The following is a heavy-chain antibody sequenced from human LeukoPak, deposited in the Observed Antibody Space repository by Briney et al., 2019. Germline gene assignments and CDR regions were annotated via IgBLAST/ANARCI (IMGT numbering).Heavy chain of an antibody. D-gene: IGHD4-17*01. CDR3: AKDRHDYGDYAFDS. CDR1: GFTFSSYA. V-gene: IGHV3-23*05. J-gene: IGHJ4*02. Sequence: GGSLRLSCAASGFTFSSYAMSWVRQAPGKGPEWVAAIWRTGDWTHYVDSVKGRFTISRDNSKNTLYLQMNRLRVADTAIYYCAKDRHDYGDYAFDSWAREPWSPSPQ. CDR2: IWRTGDWT.